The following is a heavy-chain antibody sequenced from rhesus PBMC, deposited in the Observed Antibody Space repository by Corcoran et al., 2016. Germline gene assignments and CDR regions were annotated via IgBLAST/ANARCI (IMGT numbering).Heavy chain of an antibody. D-gene: IGHD4-29*01. V-gene: IGHV4-127*01. J-gene: IGHJ5-1*01. CDR2: FGSSSDST. Sequence: QVQLQESGPGLGKPSETRSFTCAFSGYSISSGSGWSWLRPPPGRGGEWIGYFGSSSDSTNYNPSLKSRVTISKDTSKNQFSLKLSSVTAADTAVYYCARADYGSSRYNRFDVWGPGVLVTVSS. CDR3: ARADYGSSRYNRFDV. CDR1: GYSISSGSG.